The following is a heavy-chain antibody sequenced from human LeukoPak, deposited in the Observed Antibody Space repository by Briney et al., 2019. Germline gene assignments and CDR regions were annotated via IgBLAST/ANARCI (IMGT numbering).Heavy chain of an antibody. V-gene: IGHV3-15*01. J-gene: IGHJ6*03. CDR1: GFTFGDYA. CDR2: IKSKTDGGTT. Sequence: PGGSLRLSCTASGFTFGDYAMSWFRQAPGKGLEWVGRIKSKTDGGTTDYAAPVKGRFTISRDDSKNTLYLQMNSLKTEDTAVYYCTTGGDIVVVPAAIPDYYYYYMDVWGKGTTVTVSS. CDR3: TTGGDIVVVPAAIPDYYYYYMDV. D-gene: IGHD2-2*01.